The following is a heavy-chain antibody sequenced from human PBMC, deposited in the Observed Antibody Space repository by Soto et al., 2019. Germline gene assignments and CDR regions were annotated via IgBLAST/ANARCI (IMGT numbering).Heavy chain of an antibody. CDR3: ARKAITGTTSFDP. CDR1: GGTFSSYA. V-gene: IGHV1-69*01. Sequence: QVQLVQSGAEVKKPGSSVKVSCKASGGTFSSYAISWVRQAPGQGLEWMGGIIPIFGTANYAQKFQGRATITADESTSTAYTELSSLRSEDTAVYYCARKAITGTTSFDPWGQGTLVTVSS. D-gene: IGHD1-7*01. J-gene: IGHJ5*02. CDR2: IIPIFGTA.